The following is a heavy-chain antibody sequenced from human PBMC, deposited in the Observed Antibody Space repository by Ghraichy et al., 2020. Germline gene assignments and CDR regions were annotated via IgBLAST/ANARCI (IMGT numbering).Heavy chain of an antibody. D-gene: IGHD2-15*01. CDR2: INTDGTDT. Sequence: LNISCAASGFTFSSYWMHWVRQAPGKGLVWVSRINTDGTDTYYADSVEGRFTISRDNAKNTVYLQMNSLRAEDTAVYYCARDLRILNYWGQGTLVTVSS. CDR3: ARDLRILNY. CDR1: GFTFSSYW. V-gene: IGHV3-74*01. J-gene: IGHJ4*02.